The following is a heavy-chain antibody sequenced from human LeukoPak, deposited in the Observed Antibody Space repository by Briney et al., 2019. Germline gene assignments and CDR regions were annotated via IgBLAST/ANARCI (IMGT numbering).Heavy chain of an antibody. CDR2: ISAYNGNT. J-gene: IGHJ4*02. Sequence: ASVKVSCKASGYTFTRYGISWVRQAPGQRLEWMGWISAYNGNTNYAQKLQGRVTMTTDTSTSTAYMELRSLRSDDTAVYYCARVGGIAAAGTHFDYWGQGTLVTVSS. CDR1: GYTFTRYG. V-gene: IGHV1-18*01. CDR3: ARVGGIAAAGTHFDY. D-gene: IGHD6-13*01.